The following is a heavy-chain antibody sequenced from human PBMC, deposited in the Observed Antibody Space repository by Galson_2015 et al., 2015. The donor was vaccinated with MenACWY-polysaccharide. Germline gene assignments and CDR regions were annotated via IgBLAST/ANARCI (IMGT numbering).Heavy chain of an antibody. V-gene: IGHV4-39*02. CDR3: AREIGARNGYNF. D-gene: IGHD5-24*01. CDR2: IYYTGST. Sequence: GLVKPSETLSLTCTVSGGSISSSSYYWGWIRQPPGKGLEWIGSIYYTGSTYYNPSRRSRFPRSVATSRTQFPLKLTSVTAADTAVYYCAREIGARNGYNFWGQGTLVTVSS. CDR1: GGSISSSSYY. J-gene: IGHJ4*02.